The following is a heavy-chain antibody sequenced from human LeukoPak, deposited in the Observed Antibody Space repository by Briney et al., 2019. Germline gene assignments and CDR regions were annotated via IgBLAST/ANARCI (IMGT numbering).Heavy chain of an antibody. V-gene: IGHV3-7*01. Sequence: PGGSLRLSCAASGFTLSSYWMTWVRQAPGKGLEWVANIKQDGSEKYYVDSVKGRFTISRDNAKNSLYLQMNSPRAEDTAVYYCARDRPLAAAGTLGYWGQGTLVTVSS. J-gene: IGHJ4*02. CDR3: ARDRPLAAAGTLGY. CDR1: GFTLSSYW. CDR2: IKQDGSEK. D-gene: IGHD6-13*01.